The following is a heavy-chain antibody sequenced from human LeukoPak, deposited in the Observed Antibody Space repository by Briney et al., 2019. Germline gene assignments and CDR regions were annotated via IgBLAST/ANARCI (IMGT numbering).Heavy chain of an antibody. J-gene: IGHJ5*02. Sequence: PSETLSLTCTVSGGSISSYYWSWIRQPAGKGLEWIGRIYTSGSTNYNPSLKSRVAMSVDTSKNQFSLQLNSVTPEDTAVYYCARDLPSPKYSYGYVSWFDPWGQGTLVTVSS. CDR3: ARDLPSPKYSYGYVSWFDP. D-gene: IGHD5-18*01. CDR2: IYTSGST. CDR1: GGSISSYY. V-gene: IGHV4-4*07.